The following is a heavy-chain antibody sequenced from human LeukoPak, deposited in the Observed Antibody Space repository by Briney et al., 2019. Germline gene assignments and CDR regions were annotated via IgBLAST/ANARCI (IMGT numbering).Heavy chain of an antibody. V-gene: IGHV3-21*01. CDR3: AREGRSGWYYFDY. CDR1: GFTFSSYS. D-gene: IGHD6-19*01. J-gene: IGHJ4*02. Sequence: GGSLRLSCAASGFTFSSYSMNWVRQAPGKGLEWVSSISSSSSYIYYADSVKGRFTISRDNAKNSLYLQMNSLRDEDTAVYYCAREGRSGWYYFDYWGQGTLVTVSS. CDR2: ISSSSSYI.